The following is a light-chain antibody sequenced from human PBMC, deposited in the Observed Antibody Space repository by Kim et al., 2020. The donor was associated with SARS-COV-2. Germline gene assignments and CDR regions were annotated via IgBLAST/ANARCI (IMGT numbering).Light chain of an antibody. CDR2: SAS. Sequence: DIQMTQSPSSLSASVGDRVTITCRASQNINSYLNWYQQKPGKAPKVLLYSASTLQSGVPSRFSGSGSGTDFTLTISSLQPEDFATYYCQQSYPTPVTFGQGTRLEIK. J-gene: IGKJ5*01. CDR3: QQSYPTPVT. CDR1: QNINSY. V-gene: IGKV1-39*01.